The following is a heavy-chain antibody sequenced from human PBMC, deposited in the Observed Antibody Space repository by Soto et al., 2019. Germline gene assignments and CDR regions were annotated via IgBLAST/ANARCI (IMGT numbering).Heavy chain of an antibody. CDR1: GGSFKSGSFS. D-gene: IGHD3-3*01. CDR2: VYHTGRT. CDR3: ARDFAYFDS. J-gene: IGHJ4*02. V-gene: IGHV4-61*01. Sequence: SETLSLTCAVSGGSFKSGSFSWSWIRPPPGKGLEWLGSVYHTGRTSYIPSLKSRVSISMDTSKNQFSLNLDSVTAADTAVYFCARDFAYFDSWGQGTLVTVSS.